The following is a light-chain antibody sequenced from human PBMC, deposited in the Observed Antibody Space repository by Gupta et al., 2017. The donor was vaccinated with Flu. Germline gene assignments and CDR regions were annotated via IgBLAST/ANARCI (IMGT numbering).Light chain of an antibody. Sequence: VVMPQSPLSLPVTLGQPASISCRSSQGLVYSDGNTYLHWLQQRPGQSPRRLIYQVSHRESGGPDRFSGSGSGTDFTLKISRVEAEDVGIYFCMQGAHWPWAFGQGKKGE. CDR3: MQGAHWPWA. CDR2: QVS. J-gene: IGKJ1*01. V-gene: IGKV2-30*01. CDR1: QGLVYSDGNTY.